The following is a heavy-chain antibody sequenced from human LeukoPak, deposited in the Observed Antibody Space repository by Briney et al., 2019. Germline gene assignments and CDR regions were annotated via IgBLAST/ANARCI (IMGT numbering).Heavy chain of an antibody. CDR2: IYYSGST. V-gene: IGHV4-59*01. Sequence: SETLSLTCTVSGGSISSYYWRWVRQPPGKGLEGIGDIYYSGSTNYNPSLTSRGTISVDKTKNQFSLKLRPVTAADTAVYYCARSPPGIAVAGSWFDPWGQGTLVTVSS. D-gene: IGHD6-19*01. CDR3: ARSPPGIAVAGSWFDP. CDR1: GGSISSYY. J-gene: IGHJ5*02.